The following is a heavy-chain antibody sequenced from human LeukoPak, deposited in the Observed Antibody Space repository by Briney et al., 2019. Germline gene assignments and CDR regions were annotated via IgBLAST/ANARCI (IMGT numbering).Heavy chain of an antibody. Sequence: PRGSLRLSCSASGFTFSDYDMTWVRQAPGKGLEWVSSISGLSSHIYYGDSVKGRFSISRDNAKNSLYLQMNSLGAEDTAVYYCGRAFPPLRTSSAGDLWGQGTLVTVSS. CDR2: ISGLSSHI. J-gene: IGHJ4*02. D-gene: IGHD3-16*01. CDR3: GRAFPPLRTSSAGDL. CDR1: GFTFSDYD. V-gene: IGHV3-21*01.